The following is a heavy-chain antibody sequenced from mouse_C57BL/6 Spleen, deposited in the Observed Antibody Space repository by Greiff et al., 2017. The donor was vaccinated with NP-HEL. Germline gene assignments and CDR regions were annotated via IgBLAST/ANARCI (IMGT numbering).Heavy chain of an antibody. CDR1: GYAFSSSW. CDR3: AIIYYDYN. J-gene: IGHJ3*01. CDR2: IYPGDGDT. V-gene: IGHV1-82*01. Sequence: VQLQQSGPELVKPGASVKISCKASGYAFSSSWMNWVKQRPGKGLEWIGRIYPGDGDTNYNGKFKGKATLTADKSSSTAYMQLSSLTSEDSAVYFCAIIYYDYNWGQGTLVTVSA. D-gene: IGHD2-4*01.